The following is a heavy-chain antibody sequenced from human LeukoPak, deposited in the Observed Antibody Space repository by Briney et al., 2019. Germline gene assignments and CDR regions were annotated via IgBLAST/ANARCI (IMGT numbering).Heavy chain of an antibody. CDR1: GGSISSYY. J-gene: IGHJ5*02. CDR2: IHYTGST. D-gene: IGHD3-10*01. V-gene: IGHV4-59*01. Sequence: PSETLSLTCTVSGGSISSYYWSWIRQAPGKGLECIGYIHYTGSTNYNPSLKSRVTISVETSKNQFSLKLKSVTAADTAVYYCARGGYYGSGNDFRFDPWGQGTLVTVSS. CDR3: ARGGYYGSGNDFRFDP.